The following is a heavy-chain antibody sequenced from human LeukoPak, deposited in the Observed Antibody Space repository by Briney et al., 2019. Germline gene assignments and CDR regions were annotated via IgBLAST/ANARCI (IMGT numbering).Heavy chain of an antibody. D-gene: IGHD2-15*01. CDR2: IYHSGST. Sequence: PSGTLSLTCAVSDGSISSSNWWSWVRQPPGKGLEWIGEIYHSGSTNYNPSLKSRVTISVDKSKNQFSLKLSSVTAADTAVYYCARVSCSGGSCYAEYFQHWGQGTLVTVSS. CDR3: ARVSCSGGSCYAEYFQH. V-gene: IGHV4-4*02. CDR1: DGSISSSNW. J-gene: IGHJ1*01.